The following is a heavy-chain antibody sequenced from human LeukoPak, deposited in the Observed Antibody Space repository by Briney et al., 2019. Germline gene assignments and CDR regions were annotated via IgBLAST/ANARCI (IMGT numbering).Heavy chain of an antibody. CDR3: ARDLMSLSGTTCFDP. Sequence: KASETLSLTCTVSGGSISSSSYYWGWIRQPPGKGLEWIGSIYYSGSTYYNPSLKSRVTISVDTSKNQFSLKLSSVTAADTAVYYCARDLMSLSGTTCFDPWGQGTLVTVSS. V-gene: IGHV4-39*07. CDR1: GGSISSSSYY. CDR2: IYYSGST. D-gene: IGHD3-10*01. J-gene: IGHJ5*02.